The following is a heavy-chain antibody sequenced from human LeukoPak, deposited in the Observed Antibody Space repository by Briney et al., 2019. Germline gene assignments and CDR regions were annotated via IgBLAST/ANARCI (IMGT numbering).Heavy chain of an antibody. CDR1: GFTFSSYA. Sequence: PGGSLRLSCAASGFTFSSYAMSWVRQAPGKGLEWVSAISGSGGSTYYADSVKGRFTTSRDNSKNTLYLQMNSLRAEDTAVYYCAKTYYGSGSYYNPFDYWGQGTLVTVSS. CDR2: ISGSGGST. V-gene: IGHV3-23*01. CDR3: AKTYYGSGSYYNPFDY. D-gene: IGHD3-10*01. J-gene: IGHJ4*02.